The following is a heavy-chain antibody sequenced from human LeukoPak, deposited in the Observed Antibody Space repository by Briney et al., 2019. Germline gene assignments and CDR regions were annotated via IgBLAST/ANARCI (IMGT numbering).Heavy chain of an antibody. CDR3: ARDQGFVVVPASLDY. Sequence: SVKVSCKASGGTFSSYATSWVRQAPGQGLEWMGGIIPIFGTANYAQKFQGRVTMTRDTSTSTVYMELSSLRSEDTAVYYCARDQGFVVVPASLDYWGQGTLVTVSS. V-gene: IGHV1-69*05. CDR2: IIPIFGTA. D-gene: IGHD2-2*01. J-gene: IGHJ4*02. CDR1: GGTFSSYA.